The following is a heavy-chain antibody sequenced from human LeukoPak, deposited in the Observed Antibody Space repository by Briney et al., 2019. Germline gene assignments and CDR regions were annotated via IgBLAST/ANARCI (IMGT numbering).Heavy chain of an antibody. J-gene: IGHJ4*02. CDR2: IYYSGST. CDR1: GGSISSYY. CDR3: ARGYTAMVTDY. D-gene: IGHD5-18*01. Sequence: SETLSLTCTVSGGSISSYYWSWIRQPRGKGLEWIGYIYYSGSTNYNPSLKSRVTISVDTSKNQFSLKLSSVTAADTAVYYCARGYTAMVTDYWGQGTLVTVSS. V-gene: IGHV4-59*01.